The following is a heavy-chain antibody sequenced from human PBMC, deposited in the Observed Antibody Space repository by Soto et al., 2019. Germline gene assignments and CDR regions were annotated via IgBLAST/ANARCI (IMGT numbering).Heavy chain of an antibody. V-gene: IGHV3-13*01. CDR1: GFTLSSYD. D-gene: IGHD3-9*01. CDR2: IGSGGDT. CDR3: TRKTPPTGMEV. Sequence: EVQLVESGGGLVQPGGSLRLSCAASGFTLSSYDIHWVRQATGEGLAWVSGIGSGGDTHYADSVKGRFIISREDGKNSKYLQMNNLRVGDTAVYYCTRKTPPTGMEVWGQGATVTVSS. J-gene: IGHJ6*02.